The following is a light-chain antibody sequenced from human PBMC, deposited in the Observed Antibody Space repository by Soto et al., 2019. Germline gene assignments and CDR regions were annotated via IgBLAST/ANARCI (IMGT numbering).Light chain of an antibody. CDR3: QQYNNWPRT. Sequence: EIVLTQSPATLSSFPGDRVTLSCRASQSVSSNLAWYQQKCGQAPRLLIYGASTRATGIPARFSGSGSGTEFTLTISSLQSEDFAVYYCQQYNNWPRTFGQGTKVDIK. CDR2: GAS. J-gene: IGKJ1*01. CDR1: QSVSSN. V-gene: IGKV3-15*01.